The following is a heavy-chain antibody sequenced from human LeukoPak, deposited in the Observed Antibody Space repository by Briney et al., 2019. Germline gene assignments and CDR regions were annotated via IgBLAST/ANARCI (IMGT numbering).Heavy chain of an antibody. D-gene: IGHD3-10*01. CDR1: GFTFSSYA. CDR2: ISGSGGST. Sequence: GESLRLSCAASGFTFSSYAMSWVRQAPGKGLEWVSAISGSGGSTYYADSVKGRFTISRDNSKNTLYLQMNSLRAEDTAVYYCAKDAISVNYGSGSYYIPNWFDPWGQGTLVTVSS. V-gene: IGHV3-23*01. CDR3: AKDAISVNYGSGSYYIPNWFDP. J-gene: IGHJ5*02.